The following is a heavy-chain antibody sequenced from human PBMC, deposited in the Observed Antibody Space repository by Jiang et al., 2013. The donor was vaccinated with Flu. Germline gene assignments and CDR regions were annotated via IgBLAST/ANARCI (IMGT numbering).Heavy chain of an antibody. Sequence: GAEVKKPGASVKISCMTPADMLTTFYIHWVRQAPGQGLEWMGFINPSAGITTYAPRFQGRVTMTRDTSTTVYMELSSLKSGDTAVYYCARGPYDNSWFTTWGQGSLIIVSS. J-gene: IGHJ4*02. CDR1: ADMLTTFY. D-gene: IGHD4-11*01. V-gene: IGHV1-46*01. CDR3: ARGPYDNSWFTT. CDR2: INPSAGIT.